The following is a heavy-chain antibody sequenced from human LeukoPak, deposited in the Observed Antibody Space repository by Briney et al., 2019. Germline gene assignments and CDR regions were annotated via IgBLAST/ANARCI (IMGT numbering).Heavy chain of an antibody. J-gene: IGHJ4*02. D-gene: IGHD2/OR15-2a*01. CDR2: INQVGSET. CDR3: AKEMKYFGSKLDY. CDR1: GFTFSNYW. V-gene: IGHV3-7*01. Sequence: PGGSLRLSCTVSGFTFSNYWMNWVRQAPGKGLEWVANINQVGSETNYVDSVKGRFTVSRDNAKNSLYLRMNSLRDEDTAVYYRAKEMKYFGSKLDYWGRGTLVTVSS.